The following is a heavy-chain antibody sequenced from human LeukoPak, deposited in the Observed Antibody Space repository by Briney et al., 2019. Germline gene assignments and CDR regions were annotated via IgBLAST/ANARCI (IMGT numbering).Heavy chain of an antibody. CDR2: ISHSGSTA. J-gene: IGHJ4*02. Sequence: PGGSLRHSCAASGFTFSSYEMTWVRQAPGKGLEWVSYISHSGSTAYYADSVKGRFTISRDNAKNSLYLQMNSLRAEDTAVYYCARENGPFDYWGQGTLVTVSS. V-gene: IGHV3-48*03. CDR1: GFTFSSYE. D-gene: IGHD2-8*01. CDR3: ARENGPFDY.